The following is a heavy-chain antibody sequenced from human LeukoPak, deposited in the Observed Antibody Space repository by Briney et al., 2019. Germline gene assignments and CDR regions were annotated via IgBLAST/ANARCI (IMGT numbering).Heavy chain of an antibody. J-gene: IGHJ4*02. D-gene: IGHD3-22*01. V-gene: IGHV3-30*01. Sequence: GGSLRLSCAASGFTFSSYAMLWVRQAPGKGLEWVAVISYDGSNKYYADSVKGRFTISRDNSKNTLYLQMNSLRAEDTAVYYCAREPFGYDSSGYYYLYYFDYWGQGALVTVSS. CDR1: GFTFSSYA. CDR2: ISYDGSNK. CDR3: AREPFGYDSSGYYYLYYFDY.